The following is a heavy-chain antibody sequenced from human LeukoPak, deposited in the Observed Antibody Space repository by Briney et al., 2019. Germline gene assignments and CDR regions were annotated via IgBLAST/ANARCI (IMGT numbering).Heavy chain of an antibody. V-gene: IGHV4-4*07. CDR3: AKVGYDSSGYYYNWFDP. Sequence: SETLSLTCTVSGGSISSYYWSWIRQPAGKGLEWIGRIYTSGSTNYNPSLKSRVTMSVDTSKNQFSLKLSSVTAADTAVYYCAKVGYDSSGYYYNWFDPWGQGTLVTVSS. J-gene: IGHJ5*02. CDR1: GGSISSYY. CDR2: IYTSGST. D-gene: IGHD3-22*01.